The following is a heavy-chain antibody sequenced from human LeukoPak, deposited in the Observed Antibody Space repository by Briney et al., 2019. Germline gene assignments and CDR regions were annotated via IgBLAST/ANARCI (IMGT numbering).Heavy chain of an antibody. Sequence: SVKVSCKASGGTFSSYAISWVRQAPGQGLEWMGRIIPILGIANYAQKFQGRVTITADKSTSTAYMELSRLRSDDTAVYYCARDPAVLLDSWIQLWPTDAFDIWGQGTMVTVSS. CDR2: IIPILGIA. CDR3: ARDPAVLLDSWIQLWPTDAFDI. V-gene: IGHV1-69*04. D-gene: IGHD5-18*01. J-gene: IGHJ3*02. CDR1: GGTFSSYA.